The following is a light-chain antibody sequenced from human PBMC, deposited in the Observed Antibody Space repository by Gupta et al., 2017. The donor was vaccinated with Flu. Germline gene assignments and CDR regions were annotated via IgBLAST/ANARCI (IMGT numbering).Light chain of an antibody. V-gene: IGLV1-47*01. CDR3: AAWDHSLSGVV. J-gene: IGLJ2*01. Sequence: VTISCCGSSSNIRSNFVYWYQQLPGTAPKLLMYKNDQRPSGVPDRFSGSKSGTSASLAISGLRSEDEADYYCAAWDHSLSGVVFGGGTRLTVL. CDR1: SSNIRSNF. CDR2: KND.